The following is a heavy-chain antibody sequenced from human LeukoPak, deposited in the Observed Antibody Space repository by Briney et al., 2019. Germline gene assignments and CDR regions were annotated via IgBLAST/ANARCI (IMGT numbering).Heavy chain of an antibody. V-gene: IGHV3-21*01. D-gene: IGHD1/OR15-1a*01. J-gene: IGHJ4*02. CDR3: ARTTTKGYYFDY. Sequence: PGGSLRLSCAASGFTFSSYSMNWVRQAPVKGLEWVSSISSSSSYIYYADSVKGRFTISRDNAKNSLYLQMNSLRAEDTAVYYCARTTTKGYYFDYWGQGTLVTVSP. CDR2: ISSSSSYI. CDR1: GFTFSSYS.